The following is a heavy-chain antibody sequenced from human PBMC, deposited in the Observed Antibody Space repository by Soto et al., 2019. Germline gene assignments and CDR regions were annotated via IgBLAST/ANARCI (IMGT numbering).Heavy chain of an antibody. D-gene: IGHD3-22*01. CDR3: ATGLLYDSSGYSHGMDV. V-gene: IGHV1-8*02. CDR2: INPNSGDT. J-gene: IGHJ6*02. CDR1: GYNFNTFD. Sequence: ASVKVSCKASGYNFNTFDIYWVRQATGHGLEWMGCINPNSGDTGYAQKFRGRVTMTEDTSTDTAYMELSSLRSEDTAVYYCATGLLYDSSGYSHGMDVWGQGTTVTVSS.